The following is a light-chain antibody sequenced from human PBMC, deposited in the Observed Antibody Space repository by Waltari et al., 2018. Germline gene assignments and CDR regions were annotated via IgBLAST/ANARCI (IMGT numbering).Light chain of an antibody. CDR1: RNVNTY. CDR2: AAS. J-gene: IGKJ4*01. V-gene: IGKV1-39*01. Sequence: DTQMTQSPSSLSASVGDRVTITCRASRNVNTYLNWFPQKPGKPPKLRIYAASSLQGGVRLGFSGSGSGTDFTLTISKLRPEDAGTFYCQQSDNTPLTFGGGTKVEI. CDR3: QQSDNTPLT.